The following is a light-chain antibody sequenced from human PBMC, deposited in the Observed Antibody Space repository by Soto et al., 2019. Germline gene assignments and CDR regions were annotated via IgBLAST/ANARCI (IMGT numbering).Light chain of an antibody. CDR2: EVS. CDR3: SSYASSRDVF. Sequence: QSALTQPASVSGSPGQSITISCTGTSSDVGGYNYVSWYQQYPGKAPKLMIYEVSNRPSGVSNRFSGSKSGNTASLTISGLQAEDEADYYCSSYASSRDVFFGGGTTLTVL. J-gene: IGLJ2*01. CDR1: SSDVGGYNY. V-gene: IGLV2-14*01.